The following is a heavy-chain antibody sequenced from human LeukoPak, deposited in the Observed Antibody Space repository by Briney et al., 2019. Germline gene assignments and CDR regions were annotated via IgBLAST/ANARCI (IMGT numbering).Heavy chain of an antibody. CDR2: IYYSGNT. CDR1: GDSIGSSSYY. CDR3: ARLDYGGNSCTDAFDI. D-gene: IGHD4-23*01. Sequence: SETLSLTCTVSGDSIGSSSYYWGWIRQPPGKGLEWIGSIYYSGNTYYNPSLKSRVTISVDTSKNQFSLKLSSVTAADTAVYYCARLDYGGNSCTDAFDIWGQGTMVTVSS. V-gene: IGHV4-39*07. J-gene: IGHJ3*02.